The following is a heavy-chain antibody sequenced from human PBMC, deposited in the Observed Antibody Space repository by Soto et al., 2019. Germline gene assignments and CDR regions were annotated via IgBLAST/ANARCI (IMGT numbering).Heavy chain of an antibody. CDR3: VRGWMSDHHVGYLQS. CDR1: EFTFSRYW. D-gene: IGHD1-26*01. J-gene: IGHJ5*02. V-gene: IGHV3-74*01. Sequence: EGQLVESGGGLVQPGGSLRLSCAASEFTFSRYWMHWVRQAPGKGLVWVSRISHDGSDTIYADFVKGRFTISRDNAGNMLYLQMNSLTGDDSAIYYCVRGWMSDHHVGYLQSWGRGTQVSVSA. CDR2: ISHDGSDT.